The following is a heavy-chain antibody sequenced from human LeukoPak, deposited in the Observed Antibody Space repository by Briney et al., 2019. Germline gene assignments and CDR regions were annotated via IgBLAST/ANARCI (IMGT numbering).Heavy chain of an antibody. Sequence: PGGSLRLSCAASGFTFSSYEMNWVRQAPGKGLEWVSLIFDDGSTYYADSVKGRFTISRDYSKSTLYLQMSSLRAEDSAVYYCARATNFYGSGSYYRTSPYYMDVWGKGTTVTISS. J-gene: IGHJ6*03. D-gene: IGHD3-10*01. CDR3: ARATNFYGSGSYYRTSPYYMDV. CDR1: GFTFSSYE. V-gene: IGHV3-66*01. CDR2: IFDDGST.